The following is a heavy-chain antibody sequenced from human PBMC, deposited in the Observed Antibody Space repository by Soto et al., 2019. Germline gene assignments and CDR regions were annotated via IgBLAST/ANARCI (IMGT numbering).Heavy chain of an antibody. Sequence: SVKVSCKASGGTFSSYAISWVRQAPGQGLEWMGGIIPIFGTANYAQKFQGRVTITADESTSTAYMELSSLRSEDTAVYYCARNKRNSSSWSKASYYYYGMDVWGQGTTVTVSS. V-gene: IGHV1-69*13. CDR1: GGTFSSYA. J-gene: IGHJ6*02. CDR2: IIPIFGTA. CDR3: ARNKRNSSSWSKASYYYYGMDV. D-gene: IGHD6-13*01.